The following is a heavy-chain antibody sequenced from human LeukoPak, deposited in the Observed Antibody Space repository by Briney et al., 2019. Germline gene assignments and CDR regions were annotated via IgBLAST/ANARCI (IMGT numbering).Heavy chain of an antibody. J-gene: IGHJ2*01. CDR1: GGSISSGDYY. CDR3: ARDFFDGDPSDWYFDL. Sequence: PSETLSLTCTVSGGSISSGDYYWSSIRQPPGKGLGWIGYIYYSGSTYYNPSLKSRVTISVDTSKNQFSLKLSSVTAADTAVYYCARDFFDGDPSDWYFDLWGRGTLVTVSS. CDR2: IYYSGST. D-gene: IGHD7-27*01. V-gene: IGHV4-30-4*01.